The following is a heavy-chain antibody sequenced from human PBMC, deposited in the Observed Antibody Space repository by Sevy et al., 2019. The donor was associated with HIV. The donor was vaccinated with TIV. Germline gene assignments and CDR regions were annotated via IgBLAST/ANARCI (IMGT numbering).Heavy chain of an antibody. CDR3: ARGGPHLSYY. CDR1: GGSISSVDYY. J-gene: IGHJ4*02. CDR2: IYHSGST. D-gene: IGHD3-16*02. Sequence: SETLSLTCTVSGGSISSVDYYWSCIRQPPGKGLERIGYIYHSGSTYYNPSLKSRVTISVDTSKNQFSLKLSSVTAADTAVYYYARGGPHLSYYWGQGTLVTVSS. V-gene: IGHV4-30-4*01.